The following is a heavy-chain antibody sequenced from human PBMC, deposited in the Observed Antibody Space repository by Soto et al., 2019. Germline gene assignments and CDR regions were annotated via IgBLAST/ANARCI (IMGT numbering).Heavy chain of an antibody. Sequence: XGSLILSFSAAGFTFSSYGMHWVRQAPGKGLEWVAVIWYDGSNKYYADSVKGRFTISRDNSKNTLYLQMNSLRAEDTAVYYCARSQGSSSWFTYYGMDVWGQGATVTVSS. D-gene: IGHD6-13*01. CDR3: ARSQGSSSWFTYYGMDV. V-gene: IGHV3-33*01. CDR1: GFTFSSYG. CDR2: IWYDGSNK. J-gene: IGHJ6*02.